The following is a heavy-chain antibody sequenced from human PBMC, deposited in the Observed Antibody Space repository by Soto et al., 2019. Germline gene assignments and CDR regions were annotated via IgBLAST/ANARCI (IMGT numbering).Heavy chain of an antibody. V-gene: IGHV1-46*03. CDR3: ARAGSGWYLY. Sequence: VQLVQSGAEVKKPGASVKVSCKASGYTFTSYYMHWVRQAPGQGLEWMGIINPSGGSTSYAQKFQGSVTMTRDTSTSTVYMALSSLRSEDTAVYYCARAGSGWYLYWGQGTLVTVSS. J-gene: IGHJ4*02. CDR2: INPSGGST. D-gene: IGHD6-19*01. CDR1: GYTFTSYY.